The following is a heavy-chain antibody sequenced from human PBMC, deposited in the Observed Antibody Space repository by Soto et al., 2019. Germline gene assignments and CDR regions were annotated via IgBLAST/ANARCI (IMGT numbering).Heavy chain of an antibody. V-gene: IGHV1-46*01. CDR2: INPSGGST. J-gene: IGHJ4*02. Sequence: ASVKVSCKASGYTFTSYYMHWVRQAPGQGLEWMGIINPSGGSTSYAQKFQGRVTMTRDTSTSTVYMELSSLRAEDTAVYYCAKEWGIQLWSNVFDYWGQGTLVTVSS. D-gene: IGHD5-18*01. CDR1: GYTFTSYY. CDR3: AKEWGIQLWSNVFDY.